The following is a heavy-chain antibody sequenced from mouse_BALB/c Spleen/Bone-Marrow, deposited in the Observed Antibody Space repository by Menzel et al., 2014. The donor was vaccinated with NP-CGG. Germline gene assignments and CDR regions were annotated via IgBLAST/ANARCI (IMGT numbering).Heavy chain of an antibody. V-gene: IGHV1S81*02. J-gene: IGHJ1*01. CDR1: GYTFXSYW. D-gene: IGHD3-1*01. Sequence: VQLQESGAELVRPGVSVKLSCKASGYTFXSYWMHWIKQRPEQGLERIGEINPTNGSTNYNEEFKTKATLTVDKSSSTAYMQLSSLTSEDSAVYYCASGPWYFDVWGAGTTVTVSS. CDR2: INPTNGST. CDR3: ASGPWYFDV.